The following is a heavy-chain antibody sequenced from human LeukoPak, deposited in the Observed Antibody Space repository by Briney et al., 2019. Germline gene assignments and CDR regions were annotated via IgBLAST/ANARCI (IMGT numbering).Heavy chain of an antibody. CDR3: AKAPPSSYYYYYGMDV. V-gene: IGHV3-23*01. J-gene: IGHJ6*02. Sequence: PGGSLRLSCAASGFTFSSYAMSWVRQAPRKGLEWVSAISGSGGSTYYADSVKGRFTISRDISKNTLYLQMNSLRAEDTAVYYCAKAPPSSYYYYYGMDVWGQGTTVTVSS. CDR1: GFTFSSYA. CDR2: ISGSGGST. D-gene: IGHD6-13*01.